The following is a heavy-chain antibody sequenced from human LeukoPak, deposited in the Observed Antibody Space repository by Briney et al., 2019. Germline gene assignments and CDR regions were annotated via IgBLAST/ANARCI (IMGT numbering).Heavy chain of an antibody. Sequence: PGRSLRLSCAASGFTFSSYGMHWVRQAPGKGLEWVAVIWYDGSNKYYADSVKGRFTISRDNSKNTLYLQMNSLRAEDTAVYYCAKPGEDYDSSGYYMDYWGQGTLVTVSS. D-gene: IGHD3-22*01. V-gene: IGHV3-33*06. CDR1: GFTFSSYG. CDR2: IWYDGSNK. CDR3: AKPGEDYDSSGYYMDY. J-gene: IGHJ4*02.